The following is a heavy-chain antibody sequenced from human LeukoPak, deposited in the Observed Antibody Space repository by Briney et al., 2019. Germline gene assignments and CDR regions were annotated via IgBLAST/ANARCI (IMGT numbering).Heavy chain of an antibody. J-gene: IGHJ5*02. Sequence: PGGSLRLSCAASGFTFSSYRMNWVRQAPGKGLEWVSSISSSSSYIYYADSVKGRFTISRDNSKNTLYLQMGSLRAEDMAVYYCARDPRLRYFDWLLLDNWFDPWGQGTLVTVSS. D-gene: IGHD3-9*01. CDR3: ARDPRLRYFDWLLLDNWFDP. CDR2: ISSSSSYI. CDR1: GFTFSSYR. V-gene: IGHV3-21*01.